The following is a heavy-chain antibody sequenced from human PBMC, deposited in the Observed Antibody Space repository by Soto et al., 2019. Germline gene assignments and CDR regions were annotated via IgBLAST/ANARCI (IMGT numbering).Heavy chain of an antibody. V-gene: IGHV4-59*01. CDR2: IYYSGST. CDR1: GGSISSYY. CDR3: ARSFSGSYYNY. Sequence: SETLSLTCTVSGGSISSYYWSWIRQPPGKGLEWIGYIYYSGSTNYNPSLKSRVTISVDTSKNQFSLKLSSVTAADTAVYYCARSFSGSYYNYWGQGTLVTVSS. J-gene: IGHJ4*02. D-gene: IGHD1-26*01.